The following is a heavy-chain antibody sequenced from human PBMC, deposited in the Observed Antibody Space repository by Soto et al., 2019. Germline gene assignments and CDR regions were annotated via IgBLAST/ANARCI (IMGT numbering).Heavy chain of an antibody. D-gene: IGHD3-10*01. J-gene: IGHJ4*02. Sequence: SETMSLNCTVSGGSMLNFHWSWIRPPPGKGLEWIGYVYYNGNTNYNPSLKSRVTMSVDTSKNQFSLKVRSVTAADTAVEYCARALRGDYWGRGTLVRVSS. CDR1: GGSMLNFH. CDR3: ARALRGDY. CDR2: VYYNGNT. V-gene: IGHV4-59*01.